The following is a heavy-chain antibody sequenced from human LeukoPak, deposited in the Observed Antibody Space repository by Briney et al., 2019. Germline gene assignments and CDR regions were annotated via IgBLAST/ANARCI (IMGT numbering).Heavy chain of an antibody. Sequence: VWSLRLSCASSGFTFSSYSMNGVRQAPGKGLDWVSSIRSSSSYIYYVDSVKGRFTISRDNAKNSLYLQMNSMRAEDTAVYYCARDPPQKRTINWFAPWGQGTLVTVSS. J-gene: IGHJ5*02. CDR2: IRSSSSYI. CDR1: GFTFSSYS. CDR3: ARDPPQKRTINWFAP. V-gene: IGHV3-21*01. D-gene: IGHD6-25*01.